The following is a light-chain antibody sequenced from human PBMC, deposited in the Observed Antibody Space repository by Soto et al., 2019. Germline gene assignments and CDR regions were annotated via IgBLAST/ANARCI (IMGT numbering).Light chain of an antibody. CDR2: ANT. CDR1: RSDIGAGYD. CDR3: SSYAGSSNV. V-gene: IGLV1-40*01. J-gene: IGLJ1*01. Sequence: QAVVTQPPSVSGAPGQTVTVSCSGSRSDIGAGYDVHWYQQLRGLAPKLIIYANTKRPSGIPDRFSGSKSGNTASLTVSGLQAEDEADYYCSSYAGSSNVFGTGTKLTVL.